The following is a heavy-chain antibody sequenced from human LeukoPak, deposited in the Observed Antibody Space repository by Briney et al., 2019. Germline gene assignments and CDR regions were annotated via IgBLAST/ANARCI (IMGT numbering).Heavy chain of an antibody. Sequence: GGSLRLSCTASGFSFSSYGMSWVRQAPGKGLEWVSAISGSAGSTYYADSVKGRFTISRDNSKNTLYLQLHSLRVEDTAVYYCARALHYYYGMDVWGQGTTVTVSS. V-gene: IGHV3-23*01. J-gene: IGHJ6*02. CDR3: ARALHYYYGMDV. CDR2: ISGSAGST. D-gene: IGHD3-10*01. CDR1: GFSFSSYG.